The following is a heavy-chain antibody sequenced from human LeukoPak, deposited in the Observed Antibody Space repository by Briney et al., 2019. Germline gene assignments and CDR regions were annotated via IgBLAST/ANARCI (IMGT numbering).Heavy chain of an antibody. CDR2: FYNSGST. Sequence: PSETLSLTCTVSGGSISGFYWSWIRQPPGKGLEWIAYFYNSGSTNYNPSLKSRVTISVDTSNNQLSLNLTSVTAADTAVYYCARNNWSIDYGIDVWGQGTTVIVSS. CDR1: GGSISGFY. CDR3: ARNNWSIDYGIDV. J-gene: IGHJ6*02. V-gene: IGHV4-59*08. D-gene: IGHD1-20*01.